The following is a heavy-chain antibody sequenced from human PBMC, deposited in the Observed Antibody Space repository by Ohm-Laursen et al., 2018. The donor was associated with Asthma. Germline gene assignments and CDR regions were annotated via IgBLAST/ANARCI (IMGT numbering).Heavy chain of an antibody. V-gene: IGHV3-30-3*01. Sequence: SLRLSCSAPGFTFRSYAMHWVRQAPGKGLEWVAGGGSYYDGGLKYYADSVNGRFTVSRDDSKNTLYLQINTLRVEDTAIYFCARDQMLGYSYGYPSDWGQGTLVTVSS. CDR3: ARDQMLGYSYGYPSD. CDR1: GFTFRSYA. J-gene: IGHJ4*02. D-gene: IGHD6-25*01. CDR2: GGSYYDGGLK.